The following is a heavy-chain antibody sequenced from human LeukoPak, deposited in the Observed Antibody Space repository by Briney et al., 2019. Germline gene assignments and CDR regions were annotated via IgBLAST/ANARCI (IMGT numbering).Heavy chain of an antibody. J-gene: IGHJ6*03. D-gene: IGHD6-13*01. CDR3: ARHERLYSSSLYYYYYYMDV. CDR2: LYTSGST. Sequence: PSETLSLTCTVSGGSISSYYWNWIRQPAAKGLEWIGRLYTSGSTNYNPSLKSRVTMSVDTSKNQFSLKLSSVTAADTAVYYCARHERLYSSSLYYYYYYMDVWGKGTTVTVSS. V-gene: IGHV4-4*07. CDR1: GGSISSYY.